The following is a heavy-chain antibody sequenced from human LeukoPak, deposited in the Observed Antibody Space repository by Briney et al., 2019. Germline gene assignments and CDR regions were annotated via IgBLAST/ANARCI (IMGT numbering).Heavy chain of an antibody. CDR1: GYTFTPYH. V-gene: IGHV1-46*01. CDR3: ARRSTIVGVPSFDY. J-gene: IGHJ4*02. CDR2: ISPSGGSA. D-gene: IGHD5-24*01. Sequence: PGASVKVSCKASGYTFTPYHIHWVRQAPGQGLEWMGIISPSGGSATYAQNFQGRVTMTRDTSTSTVYMELSSLRSEDTAIYYCARRSTIVGVPSFDYWGQGTLVTVSS.